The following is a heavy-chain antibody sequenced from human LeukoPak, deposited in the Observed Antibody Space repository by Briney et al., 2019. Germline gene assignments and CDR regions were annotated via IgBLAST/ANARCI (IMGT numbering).Heavy chain of an antibody. Sequence: PGGSLRLSCAASGFTFDDYGMNWVRQAPGKGLEWVSGINWNGGSTGYADSVKDRSTISRDGAKSSLYLQINSLRAEDTAIYYCARDFMGESGYSGYWGQGTLATVSS. J-gene: IGHJ4*02. D-gene: IGHD5-12*01. CDR1: GFTFDDYG. CDR2: INWNGGST. V-gene: IGHV3-20*04. CDR3: ARDFMGESGYSGY.